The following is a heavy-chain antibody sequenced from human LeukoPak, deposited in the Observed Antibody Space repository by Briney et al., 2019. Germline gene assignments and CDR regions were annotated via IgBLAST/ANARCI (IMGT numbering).Heavy chain of an antibody. CDR1: GFTFSSYG. V-gene: IGHV3-30*02. CDR2: IRYDGSNK. Sequence: PGGSLRLSCAASGFTFSSYGMHWVRQAPGKGLEWVAFIRYDGSNKYYADSVKGRFTISRDNAKNSLYLQMNSLRAEDTAVYYCSREVYYGSGSYSDYWGQATLVTVSS. D-gene: IGHD3-10*01. J-gene: IGHJ4*02. CDR3: SREVYYGSGSYSDY.